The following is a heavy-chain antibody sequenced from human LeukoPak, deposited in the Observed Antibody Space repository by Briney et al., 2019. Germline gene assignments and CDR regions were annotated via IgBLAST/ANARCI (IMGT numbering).Heavy chain of an antibody. CDR2: IYYSGST. CDR3: ARDEAGQGY. CDR1: GGSISSSSYY. V-gene: IGHV4-39*07. J-gene: IGHJ4*02. Sequence: PSETLSLTCTVSGGSISSSSYYWGWIRQPPGKGLEWIGSIYYSGSTYYNPSLKSRVTISVDTSKNQFSLKLSSVTAADTAVYYCARDEAGQGYWGQGTLVTVSS.